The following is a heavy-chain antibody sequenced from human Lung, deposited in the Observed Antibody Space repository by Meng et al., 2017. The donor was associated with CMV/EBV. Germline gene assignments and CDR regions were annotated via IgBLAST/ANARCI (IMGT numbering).Heavy chain of an antibody. CDR1: GYNFTGYY. Sequence: ASVKVSCKASGYNFTGYYMHWVRQAPGQGLEWRGWINPNSGDTNYAQKFQGRVTMTGDTSITTAYMELSRLRSDDRAVYYCARVKRYCTGGSCSSTGYYGMDVWGQGTSVTVSS. D-gene: IGHD2-15*01. V-gene: IGHV1-2*02. CDR3: ARVKRYCTGGSCSSTGYYGMDV. J-gene: IGHJ6*02. CDR2: INPNSGDT.